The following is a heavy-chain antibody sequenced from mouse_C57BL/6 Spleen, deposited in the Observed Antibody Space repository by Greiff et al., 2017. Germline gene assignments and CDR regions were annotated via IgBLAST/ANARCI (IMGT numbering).Heavy chain of an antibody. CDR3: AKELRGAMDY. D-gene: IGHD4-1*01. J-gene: IGHJ4*01. V-gene: IGHV5-6*01. CDR2: ISSGGSYT. Sequence: EVKLMESGGDLVKPGGSLKLSCAASGFTFSSYGMSWVRQTPDKRLEWVGTISSGGSYTYYPDSVKGRFTITRDNAKNTLYLQMSSLKSEDTAMYYCAKELRGAMDYWGQGTSVTVSS. CDR1: GFTFSSYG.